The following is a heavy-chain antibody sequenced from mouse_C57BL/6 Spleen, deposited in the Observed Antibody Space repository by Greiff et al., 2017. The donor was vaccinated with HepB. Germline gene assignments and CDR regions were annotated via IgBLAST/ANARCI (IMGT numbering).Heavy chain of an antibody. CDR2: IDPGDGDT. D-gene: IGHD2-12*01. Sequence: QVQLQQSGAELVKPGASVKISCKASGYAFSSYWMNWVKQRPGKGLEWIGQIDPGDGDTNYNGKFKGKATLTADKSSSTAYMQLSSLTSEDSAVYFCARYCCVYDDYAMDYWGQGTSVTVSS. CDR3: ARYCCVYDDYAMDY. CDR1: GYAFSSYW. J-gene: IGHJ4*01. V-gene: IGHV1-80*01.